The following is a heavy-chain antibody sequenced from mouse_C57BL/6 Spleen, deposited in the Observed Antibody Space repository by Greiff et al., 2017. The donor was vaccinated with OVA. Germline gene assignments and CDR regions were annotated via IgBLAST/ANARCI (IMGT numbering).Heavy chain of an antibody. D-gene: IGHD1-1*01. V-gene: IGHV1-26*01. Sequence: EVQLQQSGPELVKPGASVKISCKASGYTFTDYYMNWVKQSHGKSLEWIGAIHPNNGGTSYNQKFKGKATLTVDKSSSTAYMELRSLTSEDSAVYYCARRGNYGSGYWYFDVWGTGTTVTVSS. J-gene: IGHJ1*03. CDR2: IHPNNGGT. CDR3: ARRGNYGSGYWYFDV. CDR1: GYTFTDYY.